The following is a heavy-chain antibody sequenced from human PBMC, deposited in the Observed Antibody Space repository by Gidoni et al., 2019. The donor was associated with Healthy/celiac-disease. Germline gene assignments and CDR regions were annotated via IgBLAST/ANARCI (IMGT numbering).Heavy chain of an antibody. Sequence: EVQLVVSGEVLVQPRGCLKLSGASSGFPFRAPACHWVRQASGKGLEWVGRIRSKANSYATAYAASVKGRFTISRDDSKNTAYLQMNSLKTEETAVYYCTRLWGMVATRPGYYYYMDVWGKGTTVTVSS. J-gene: IGHJ6*03. D-gene: IGHD5-12*01. CDR2: IRSKANSYAT. V-gene: IGHV3-73*02. CDR1: GFPFRAPA. CDR3: TRLWGMVATRPGYYYYMDV.